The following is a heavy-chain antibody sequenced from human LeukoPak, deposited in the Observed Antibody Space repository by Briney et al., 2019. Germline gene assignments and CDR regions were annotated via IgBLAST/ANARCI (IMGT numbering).Heavy chain of an antibody. CDR3: TRGGDFWSGSDNWFAR. Sequence: GGSLRLSCTASGFTFCDYAMSWVRQAPGKGLEWVGFIRSKAYGGTTEYTASVKGRFTISRYDSKSLAYLQMNRLKTEDTAVYYCTRGGDFWSGSDNWFARWGQGTLVTVSS. CDR1: GFTFCDYA. D-gene: IGHD3-3*01. V-gene: IGHV3-49*04. J-gene: IGHJ5*02. CDR2: IRSKAYGGTT.